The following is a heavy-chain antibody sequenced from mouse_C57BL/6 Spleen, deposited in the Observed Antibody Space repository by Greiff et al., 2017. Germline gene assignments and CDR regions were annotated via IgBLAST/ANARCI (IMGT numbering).Heavy chain of an antibody. CDR2: IAPSDSYT. J-gene: IGHJ2*01. D-gene: IGHD2-1*01. CDR1: GYTFTSYW. CDR3: ARDDYGNYPSFDY. V-gene: IGHV1-69*01. Sequence: VQLQQPGAELVMPGASVKLSCQASGYTFTSYWMHWVKQRPGQGLEWIGEIAPSDSYTNYNQKFKGKSTLTVDKSSSTAYMQLSSLTSEDSAVYYCARDDYGNYPSFDYWGKGTTLTVSS.